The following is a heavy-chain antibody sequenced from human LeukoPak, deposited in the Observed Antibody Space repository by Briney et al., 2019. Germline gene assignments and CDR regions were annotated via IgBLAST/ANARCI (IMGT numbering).Heavy chain of an antibody. Sequence: PGGSLRLSCAASGFTFTSYALSWVRQAPGKGLEWVSDISDSGGSTYYADSVKGRFTISRDNSKNRLYLQTNSLRAEDTAVYYCAGDASYYGSGNYFWGQGTLVTVSS. J-gene: IGHJ4*02. V-gene: IGHV3-23*01. CDR1: GFTFTSYA. D-gene: IGHD3-10*01. CDR3: AGDASYYGSGNYF. CDR2: ISDSGGST.